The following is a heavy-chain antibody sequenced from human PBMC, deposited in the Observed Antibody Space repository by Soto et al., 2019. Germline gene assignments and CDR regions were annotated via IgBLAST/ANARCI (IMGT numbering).Heavy chain of an antibody. Sequence: HPGGSLRLSCAASGFTFSSYGMHWVRQAPGKGLEWVAVISYDGSNKYYADSVKGRFTISRDNSKNTLYLQMNSLRAEDTAVYYCAKDAASPRYCSGGSCYYYYYMDVWGKGTTVTVSS. V-gene: IGHV3-30*18. CDR3: AKDAASPRYCSGGSCYYYYYMDV. J-gene: IGHJ6*03. D-gene: IGHD2-15*01. CDR1: GFTFSSYG. CDR2: ISYDGSNK.